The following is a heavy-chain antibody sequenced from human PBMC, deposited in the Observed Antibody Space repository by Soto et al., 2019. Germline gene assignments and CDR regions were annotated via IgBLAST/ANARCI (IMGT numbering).Heavy chain of an antibody. J-gene: IGHJ6*04. CDR1: GFTFSSYG. CDR3: AKHRGYSYGFGWPASYYSGMDV. D-gene: IGHD5-18*01. Sequence: AGGSLRLSCAASGFTFSSYGMHWVRQAPGKGLEWVAVISDDGSNKYYADSVKGRFTISRDNSKNTLYLQMNSRRAEDTAVYYCAKHRGYSYGFGWPASYYSGMDVRGKGHTVTV. V-gene: IGHV3-30*18. CDR2: ISDDGSNK.